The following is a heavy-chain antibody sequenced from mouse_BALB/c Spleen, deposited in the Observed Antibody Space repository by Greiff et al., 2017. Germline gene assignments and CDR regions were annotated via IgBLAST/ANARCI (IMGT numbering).Heavy chain of an antibody. CDR1: GYTFTSYY. CDR2: INPSNGGT. CDR3: TRGRTYYRYDGPYFDY. V-gene: IGHV1S81*02. D-gene: IGHD2-14*01. Sequence: QVQLQQPGAELVKPGASVKLSCKASGYTFTSYYMYWVKQRPGQGLEWIGGINPSNGGTNFNEKFKSKATLTVDKSSSTAYMQLSSLTSEDSAVYYCTRGRTYYRYDGPYFDYWGQGTTLTVSS. J-gene: IGHJ2*01.